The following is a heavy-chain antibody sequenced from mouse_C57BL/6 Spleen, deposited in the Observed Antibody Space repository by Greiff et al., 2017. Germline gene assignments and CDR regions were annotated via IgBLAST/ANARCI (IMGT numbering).Heavy chain of an antibody. Sequence: EVMLVESGGGLVKPGGSLKLSCAASGFTFSDYGMHWVRQAPEKGLEWVAYISSGSSTIYYADTVKGRFTISRDNAKNTLFLQMTSLRSEDTAMYYCARIDGNYVDYAMDYWGQGTSVTVSS. CDR1: GFTFSDYG. J-gene: IGHJ4*01. V-gene: IGHV5-17*01. CDR3: ARIDGNYVDYAMDY. D-gene: IGHD2-1*01. CDR2: ISSGSSTI.